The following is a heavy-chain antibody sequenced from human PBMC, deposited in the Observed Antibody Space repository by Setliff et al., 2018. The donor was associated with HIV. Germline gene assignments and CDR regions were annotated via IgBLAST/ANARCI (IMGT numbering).Heavy chain of an antibody. D-gene: IGHD4-4*01. J-gene: IGHJ5*02. Sequence: TSETLSLTCKVSGDSVNSYNYYWSWIRQHPGKGLEWIGYIYYSGSSYYNPSLKSRVTIAIDTSRNQFSLKLTSVTAADTAMYYCARELHDYSNYSGWFDPWGQGTLVTVSS. CDR2: IYYSGSS. V-gene: IGHV4-39*02. CDR3: ARELHDYSNYSGWFDP. CDR1: GDSVNSYNYY.